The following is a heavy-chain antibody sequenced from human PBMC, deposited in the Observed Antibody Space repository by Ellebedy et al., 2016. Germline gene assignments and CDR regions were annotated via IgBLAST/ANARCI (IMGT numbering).Heavy chain of an antibody. CDR3: ARCPGGFWFDP. D-gene: IGHD3-16*01. CDR2: IYTSGST. V-gene: IGHV4-61*02. CDR1: GGSISSGSYY. J-gene: IGHJ5*02. Sequence: SETLSLTXTVSGGSISSGSYYWSWIRQPAGKGLEWIGRIYTSGSTNYNPSLKSRVTMSVDTSKNQFSLKLSSVTAADTAAYYCARCPGGFWFDPWGQGTLVTVSS.